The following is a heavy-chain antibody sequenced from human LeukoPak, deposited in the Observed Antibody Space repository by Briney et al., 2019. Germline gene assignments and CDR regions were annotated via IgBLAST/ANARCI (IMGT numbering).Heavy chain of an antibody. D-gene: IGHD3-10*01. CDR2: IYPGDSDT. V-gene: IGHV5-51*01. CDR1: GYTIGSFGSYW. J-gene: IGHJ2*01. CDR3: ARLPIRSNLTMGLYWYFDL. Sequence: GESLKISCKGSGYTIGSFGSYWIAWVRRMPGKGLEWMGIIYPGDSDTRYSPSFQGQVTISADKSISTAYLQWSSLKASDTAMYYCARLPIRSNLTMGLYWYFDLWGRGTLVTVSS.